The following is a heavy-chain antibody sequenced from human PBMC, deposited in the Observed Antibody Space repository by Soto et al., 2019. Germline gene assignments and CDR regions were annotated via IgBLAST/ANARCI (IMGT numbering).Heavy chain of an antibody. CDR1: GFTFSLYS. CDR2: ISRSSTGI. Sequence: EVQLVESGGGLVQPGGSLRLSCAASGFTFSLYSMSWVRQAPGKGLEWVSYISRSSTGIHYADSVKGRFTISRDDVTDSMHLQMNSLRDGDTAVYYCARAVIWGLDVWGQGTTVSISS. D-gene: IGHD3-16*02. J-gene: IGHJ6*01. CDR3: ARAVIWGLDV. V-gene: IGHV3-48*02.